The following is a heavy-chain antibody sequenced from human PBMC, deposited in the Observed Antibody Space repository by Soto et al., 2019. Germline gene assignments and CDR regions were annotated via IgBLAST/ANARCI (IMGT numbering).Heavy chain of an antibody. V-gene: IGHV1-18*01. Sequence: QAHLQQSGAEVKKPGASVKVSCEASGYNFATTSIAWVRQAPGQGLGWMGWITPYNGDTNYEQKIQGSVTTTPDSSTNTAHMEVRSLTSDDTAVYSCATLGPCSGGTCYSRPLDNWGQGTLVTVSS. CDR3: ATLGPCSGGTCYSRPLDN. CDR2: ITPYNGDT. CDR1: GYNFATTS. J-gene: IGHJ4*02. D-gene: IGHD2-15*01.